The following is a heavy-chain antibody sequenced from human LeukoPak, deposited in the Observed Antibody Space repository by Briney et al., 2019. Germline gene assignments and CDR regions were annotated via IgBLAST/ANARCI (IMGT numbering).Heavy chain of an antibody. V-gene: IGHV1-18*01. CDR1: GYTFTSYG. CDR3: ARDFRYCSSTSCYKSGYFQH. Sequence: ASVKVSCKASGYTFTSYGISWVRQAPGQGLKWMGWISAYNGNTNYAQKLQGRVTMTTDTSTSTAYMELRSLRSDDTAVYYCARDFRYCSSTSCYKSGYFQHWGQGTLVTVSS. J-gene: IGHJ1*01. CDR2: ISAYNGNT. D-gene: IGHD2-2*02.